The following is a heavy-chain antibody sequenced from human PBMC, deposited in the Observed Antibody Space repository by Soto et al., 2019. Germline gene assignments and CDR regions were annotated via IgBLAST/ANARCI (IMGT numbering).Heavy chain of an antibody. D-gene: IGHD3-10*01. CDR2: IYSGGST. V-gene: IGHV3-53*01. J-gene: IGHJ4*02. Sequence: PGGSLRLSCAASGFTVSSNYMSWVRQAPGKGLEWVSVIYSGGSTYYADSVKGRFTISRDNSKNTLYLQMNSLRAEDTAVYYCARVLYYYGSGSYLDYWGQGTLVTVSS. CDR3: ARVLYYYGSGSYLDY. CDR1: GFTVSSNY.